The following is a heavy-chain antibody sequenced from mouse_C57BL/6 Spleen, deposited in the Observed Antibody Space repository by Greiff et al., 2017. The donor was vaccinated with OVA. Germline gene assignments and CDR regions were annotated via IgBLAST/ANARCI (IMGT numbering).Heavy chain of an antibody. J-gene: IGHJ4*01. CDR1: GFSLSTSGMG. V-gene: IGHV8-12*01. D-gene: IGHD1-1*01. CDR2: IYWDDAK. CDR3: ALVYDYGRRGAMDY. Sequence: QVTLKESGPGILQSSQTLSLTCSFSGFSLSTSGMGVSWLRQPSGKGLEWLAHIYWDDAKRYHPFMKRRPLLSNATSRNHVFLKITSVDTADTATYYCALVYDYGRRGAMDYWGQGTSVTVSS.